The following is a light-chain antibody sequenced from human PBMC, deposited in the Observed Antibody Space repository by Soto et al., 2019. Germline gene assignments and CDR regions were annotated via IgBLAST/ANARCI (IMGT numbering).Light chain of an antibody. V-gene: IGLV2-14*03. Sequence: QSALTQSASVSGSPGQSITISCTGTSSDVGNYNYVSWYQQHPGKAPKLMIYDVTYRPSGVSNRFSGSKSGNTASLTISGLQAEDEADYYGSSYTSSSTPYVFGTGTKVTVL. CDR1: SSDVGNYNY. CDR3: SSYTSSSTPYV. CDR2: DVT. J-gene: IGLJ1*01.